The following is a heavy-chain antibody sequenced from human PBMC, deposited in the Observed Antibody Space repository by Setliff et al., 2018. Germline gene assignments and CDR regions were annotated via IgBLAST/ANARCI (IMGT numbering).Heavy chain of an antibody. CDR2: IQSSGNT. CDR3: AGTPARGTTWLSPFDF. V-gene: IGHV4-61*02. J-gene: IGHJ4*02. D-gene: IGHD5-12*01. Sequence: SETLSLTCTVSGGSVGSGNFYWSWIRQTAGKGLEWIGLIQSSGNTNYNPSLQSRVTISIDTSKNQFSLKMTSVTAADTALYYCAGTPARGTTWLSPFDFWGQGILVTVSS. CDR1: GGSVGSGNFY.